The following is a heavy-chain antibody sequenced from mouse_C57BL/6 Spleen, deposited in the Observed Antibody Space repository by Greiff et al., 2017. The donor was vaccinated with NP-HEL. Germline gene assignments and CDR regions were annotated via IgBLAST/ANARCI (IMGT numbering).Heavy chain of an antibody. D-gene: IGHD4-1*01. CDR3: ARLTGSFAY. CDR1: GYTFTSYW. V-gene: IGHV1-69*01. CDR2: IDPSDSYT. Sequence: QVKLQQPGAELVMPGASVKLSCKASGYTFTSYWMHWVKQRPGQGLEWIGEIDPSDSYTNYNQKFKGKSTLTVDKSSSTAYMQLSSLTSEDSAVYYCARLTGSFAYWGQGTLVTVSA. J-gene: IGHJ3*01.